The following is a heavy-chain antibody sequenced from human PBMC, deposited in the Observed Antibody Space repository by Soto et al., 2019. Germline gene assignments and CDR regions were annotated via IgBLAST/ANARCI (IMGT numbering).Heavy chain of an antibody. V-gene: IGHV3-48*03. D-gene: IGHD3-10*01. CDR3: AREAGLLWFGEFALDY. Sequence: EVQLVESGGGLVQPGGSLRLSCAASGFTFSSYEMNWVRQAPGKGLEWVSYISSSDSTIYYAGSVKGRFTISRDNAKNSLYLQMNSLRAEDTAVYYCAREAGLLWFGEFALDYWGQGTLVTVSS. J-gene: IGHJ4*02. CDR1: GFTFSSYE. CDR2: ISSSDSTI.